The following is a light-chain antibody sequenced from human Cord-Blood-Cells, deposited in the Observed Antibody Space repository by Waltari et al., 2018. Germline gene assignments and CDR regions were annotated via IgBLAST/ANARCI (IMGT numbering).Light chain of an antibody. CDR3: CSYAGSYPWV. Sequence: QSALTQPRSVSGSPGQSVTIPCTGTSSDVGGYNYVSWYQQHPGKAPKLMIYDVSKRPAGVPDRFSGSKSGNTASLTIFGLQAEDEADYYCCSYAGSYPWVFGGGTKLTVL. V-gene: IGLV2-11*01. J-gene: IGLJ3*02. CDR1: SSDVGGYNY. CDR2: DVS.